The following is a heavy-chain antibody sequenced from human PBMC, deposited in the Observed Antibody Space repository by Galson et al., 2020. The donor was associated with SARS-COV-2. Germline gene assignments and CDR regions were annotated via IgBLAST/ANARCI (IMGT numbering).Heavy chain of an antibody. Sequence: PSETLSLTCAVSGGPFNTYYWSWIRQPPGKGLEWIGEIDHRGVTNYTPSLKSRVTISVDTSKNEFSLKLSSVTAADTAVYYCASPTGRSDFWGQGTLVSVSS. CDR3: ASPTGRSDF. CDR2: IDHRGVT. D-gene: IGHD1-1*01. J-gene: IGHJ4*02. V-gene: IGHV4-34*01. CDR1: GGPFNTYY.